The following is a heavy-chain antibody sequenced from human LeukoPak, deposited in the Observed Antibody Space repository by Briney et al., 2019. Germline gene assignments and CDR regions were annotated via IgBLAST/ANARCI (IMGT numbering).Heavy chain of an antibody. CDR2: IRSSSTTI. J-gene: IGHJ3*02. CDR1: GFTFSNYS. V-gene: IGHV3-48*01. CDR3: ARAKRNGFDI. Sequence: GGSLRLSCEASGFTFSNYSMNWFRKAPGKGLEWVSYIRSSSTTIYYADSVKGRFTISRDNAKNSLYLQMNSLRAEDTAVYYCARAKRNGFDIWGQGTMVTVSS.